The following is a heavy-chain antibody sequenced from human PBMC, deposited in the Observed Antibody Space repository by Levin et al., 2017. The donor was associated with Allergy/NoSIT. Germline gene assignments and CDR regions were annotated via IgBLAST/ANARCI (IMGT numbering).Heavy chain of an antibody. D-gene: IGHD6-13*01. V-gene: IGHV5-51*01. CDR1: GYSFTSYW. CDR3: ARQPYSSSWYSWFDP. Sequence: GESLKISCKGSGYSFTSYWIGWVRQMPGKGLEWMGIIYPGDSDTRYSPSFQGQVTISADKSISTAYLQWSSLKASDTAMYYCARQPYSSSWYSWFDPWGQGTLVTVSS. CDR2: IYPGDSDT. J-gene: IGHJ5*02.